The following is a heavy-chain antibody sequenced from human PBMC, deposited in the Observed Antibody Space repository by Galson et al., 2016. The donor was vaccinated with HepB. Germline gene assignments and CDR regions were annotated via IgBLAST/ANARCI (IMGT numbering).Heavy chain of an antibody. J-gene: IGHJ6*02. CDR2: IHYSGSS. Sequence: SETLSLTCTVSGGSIGGYYWTWIRQPPGKGLEWLGYIHYSGSSNCNPSLKSRLTISADASEDQFSLKLSSVTAADTAVYYCARALTYYDTLTGYHYGMDVWGQGTTVIVSS. D-gene: IGHD3-9*01. CDR3: ARALTYYDTLTGYHYGMDV. V-gene: IGHV4-59*01. CDR1: GGSIGGYY.